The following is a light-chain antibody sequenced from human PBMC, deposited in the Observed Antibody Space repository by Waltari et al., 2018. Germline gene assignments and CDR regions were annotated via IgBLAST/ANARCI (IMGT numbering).Light chain of an antibody. CDR1: SSDVGGYNY. V-gene: IGLV2-14*01. CDR3: SSYTSSSTGV. Sequence: QSALTQPASVSGSPGQSITIPCTGTSSDVGGYNYSSWYQQHPGKAPKLMIYDVSKRPSGVSNRFSGSKSGNTASLTISGLQAEDEADYYCSSYTSSSTGVFGGGTKLTVL. J-gene: IGLJ2*01. CDR2: DVS.